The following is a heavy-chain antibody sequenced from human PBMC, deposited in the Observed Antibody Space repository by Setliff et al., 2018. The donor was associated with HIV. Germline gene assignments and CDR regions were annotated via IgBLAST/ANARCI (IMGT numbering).Heavy chain of an antibody. Sequence: GGSLRLSCAASGFTFSTYWMSWVRQAPGKGLEWVANIKQDGSKKNYVDSVKGRFTISRDNAKNSLYLQMNSLRAEDTAVYYCARDLWYDGYFDYWGQGTLVTVSS. J-gene: IGHJ4*02. CDR3: ARDLWYDGYFDY. V-gene: IGHV3-7*03. CDR1: GFTFSTYW. CDR2: IKQDGSKK. D-gene: IGHD3-16*01.